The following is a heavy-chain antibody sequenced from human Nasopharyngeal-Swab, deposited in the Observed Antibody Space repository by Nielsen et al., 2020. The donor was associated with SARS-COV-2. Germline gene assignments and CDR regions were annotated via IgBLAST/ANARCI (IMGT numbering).Heavy chain of an antibody. Sequence: GGSLRLSCAASGFTFSDYYMSWIRQAPGKGLEWVSGISASGGSTYSADSVKGRFTISRDNSKNTLYLQMNSLRADDTAVYYCAKTSARIGYSSGWGPDYWGQGTLVTVSS. J-gene: IGHJ4*02. CDR3: AKTSARIGYSSGWGPDY. CDR1: GFTFSDYY. V-gene: IGHV3-23*01. D-gene: IGHD6-19*01. CDR2: ISASGGST.